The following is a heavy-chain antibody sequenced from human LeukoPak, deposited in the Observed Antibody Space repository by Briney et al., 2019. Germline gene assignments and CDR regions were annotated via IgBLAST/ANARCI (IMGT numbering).Heavy chain of an antibody. J-gene: IGHJ5*02. CDR2: ISWNSGSI. V-gene: IGHV3-9*01. D-gene: IGHD5-24*01. CDR3: ARDRRWLQFRWFDP. CDR1: GFTFDDYA. Sequence: PGGSLRLSCAASGFTFDDYAMHWVRQAPGKGLEWVSGISWNSGSIGYADSVKGRFTISRDNAKNSLYLQMNSLRAEDTAVYYCARDRRWLQFRWFDPWGQGTLVTVSS.